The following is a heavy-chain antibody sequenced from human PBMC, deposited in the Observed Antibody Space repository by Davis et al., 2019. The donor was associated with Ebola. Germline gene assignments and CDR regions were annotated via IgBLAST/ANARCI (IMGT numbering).Heavy chain of an antibody. V-gene: IGHV2-5*02. Sequence: SGPTLVKPTETLTLTCTFSGFSLNTSSMGVGWVRQPPGTALEWLALIYWDDDQSYSPSLKSRLTIRKDTSKNQVVLIMTNVDPADTGTYYCARNLDFWSGYYYYFDYWGRGAPVTVSS. CDR2: IYWDDDQ. CDR1: GFSLNTSSMG. D-gene: IGHD3-3*01. CDR3: ARNLDFWSGYYYYFDY. J-gene: IGHJ4*02.